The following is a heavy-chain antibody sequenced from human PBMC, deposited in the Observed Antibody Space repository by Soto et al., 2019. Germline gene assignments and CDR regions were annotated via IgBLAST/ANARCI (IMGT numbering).Heavy chain of an antibody. J-gene: IGHJ6*02. CDR1: GGSISSNSYY. CDR3: AKTITIVFYAMDV. V-gene: IGHV4-39*01. D-gene: IGHD3-3*01. Sequence: PSETLSLTCAVSGGSISSNSYYWGWIRQPPGKGLEWIGSIYYSGSTNYRPSLKSRVIIFLDTSKKQFSLKLSSVTAADTAVYYCAKTITIVFYAMDVWGQWTTVTVSS. CDR2: IYYSGST.